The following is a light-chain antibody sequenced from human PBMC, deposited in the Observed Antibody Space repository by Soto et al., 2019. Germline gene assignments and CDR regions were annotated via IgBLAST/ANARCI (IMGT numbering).Light chain of an antibody. CDR1: SSDIGRYSL. Sequence: QSVLAQPASVSPSPGQSITISCSGTSSDIGRYSLVSWYQQHPGKAPKVIISEDSKRPSGVSNRFSGSKSGNTASLTISGLQAEDEADYYCCSFAGNSIYVFGTGAKVTVL. CDR2: EDS. CDR3: CSFAGNSIYV. J-gene: IGLJ1*01. V-gene: IGLV2-23*01.